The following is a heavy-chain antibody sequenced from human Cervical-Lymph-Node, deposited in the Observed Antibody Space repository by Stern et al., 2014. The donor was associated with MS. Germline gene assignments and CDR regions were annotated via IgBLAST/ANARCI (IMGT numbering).Heavy chain of an antibody. Sequence: VQLVESGGGVVQPGRSLRLSCAASGFTFSTYGMHWVRQAPGKGLEWVAVIWSDGTNSLYADSVKGRFTISRDNSKNTLYLQMNTLRTEDTAVYYCAIEAPVEPAATDAFDIWGRGTMVAVSS. J-gene: IGHJ3*02. CDR1: GFTFSTYG. D-gene: IGHD2-2*01. CDR2: IWSDGTNS. V-gene: IGHV3-33*01. CDR3: AIEAPVEPAATDAFDI.